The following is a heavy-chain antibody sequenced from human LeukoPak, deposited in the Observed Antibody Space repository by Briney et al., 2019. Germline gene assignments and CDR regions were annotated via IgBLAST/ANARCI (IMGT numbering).Heavy chain of an antibody. CDR2: ISYDGSNK. CDR1: GFTFSSYA. J-gene: IGHJ4*02. CDR3: ARDTRYYFDY. V-gene: IGHV3-30*01. Sequence: PGGSLRLSCAASGFTFSSYAMHWVRQAPRKGLEWVAVISYDGSNKYYADSVKGRFTISRDNSKNTLYLQMNSLRAEDTAVYYCARDTRYYFDYWGQGTLVTVSS.